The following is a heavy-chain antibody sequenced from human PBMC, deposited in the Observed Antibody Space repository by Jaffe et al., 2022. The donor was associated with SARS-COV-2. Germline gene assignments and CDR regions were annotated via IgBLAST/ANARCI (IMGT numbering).Heavy chain of an antibody. CDR3: AKDLGFRLKQIVVVTAGSFDH. CDR2: ISGGGGST. Sequence: EVQLLESGGGLVQPGGSLRLSCAASGFTFSSYAMSYAMSWVRQAPGKGLEWVSAISGGGGSTYYADSVKGRFTISRDISKNTLYLQMNSLRVEDTAVYYCAKDLGFRLKQIVVVTAGSFDHWGQGTLVTVSS. D-gene: IGHD2-21*02. J-gene: IGHJ5*02. CDR1: GFTFSSYAMSYA. V-gene: IGHV3-23*01.